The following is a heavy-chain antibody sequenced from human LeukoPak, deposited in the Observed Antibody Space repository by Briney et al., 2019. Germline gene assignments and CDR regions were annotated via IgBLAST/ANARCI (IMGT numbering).Heavy chain of an antibody. CDR2: IIPILGIA. J-gene: IGHJ4*02. CDR1: GGTLISYA. Sequence: ASVTVSCKASGGTLISYAISWVRPAPGQGLEWMGRIIPILGIANYAQKFQGRVTITADKSTSTAYMELSSLRAEDTAVYYCAPASRDGYNPCNSGYWGQGTLVTVSS. V-gene: IGHV1-69*04. CDR3: APASRDGYNPCNSGY. D-gene: IGHD5-24*01.